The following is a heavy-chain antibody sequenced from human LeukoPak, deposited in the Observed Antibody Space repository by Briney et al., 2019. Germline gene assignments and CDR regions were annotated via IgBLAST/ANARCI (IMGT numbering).Heavy chain of an antibody. Sequence: SETLSLTCTVSGVSISSYYWNWIRQPAGKGLEWIGRIYTTGSTNYNPSLKSRVTMSVDTSKKQFSLKLSSVTAADTAVYYCARDNHYYDSSGYFGYWGQGTLVTVSS. CDR1: GVSISSYY. J-gene: IGHJ4*02. V-gene: IGHV4-4*07. CDR3: ARDNHYYDSSGYFGY. CDR2: IYTTGST. D-gene: IGHD3-22*01.